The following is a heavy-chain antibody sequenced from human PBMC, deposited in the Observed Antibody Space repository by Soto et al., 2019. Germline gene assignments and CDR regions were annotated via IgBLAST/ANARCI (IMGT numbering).Heavy chain of an antibody. CDR1: GFTFSSYA. CDR3: AKERSSGWTDTFDY. J-gene: IGHJ4*02. Sequence: GGSLRLSCAASGFTFSSYAMIWVRQAPGKGLEWVSAISGSGGSTYYADSVKGRFTISRDNSKNTLYLQMYSLRAEDTAVYYCAKERSSGWTDTFDYWGQGSLVNVPQ. D-gene: IGHD6-19*01. V-gene: IGHV3-23*01. CDR2: ISGSGGST.